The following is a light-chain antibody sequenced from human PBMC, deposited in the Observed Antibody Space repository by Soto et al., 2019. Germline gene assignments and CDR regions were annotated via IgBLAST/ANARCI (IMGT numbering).Light chain of an antibody. CDR1: KSISSW. CDR3: QQYNSFWT. CDR2: DAS. Sequence: DIQMTQSPSTLSASVGDRVTITCRASKSISSWLAWYQQKPGKPPKLLIYDASSLESGVPSRFSGSGSGTEFTLTISSLQPDDFATYYCQQYNSFWTFGQGTKVEIK. J-gene: IGKJ1*01. V-gene: IGKV1-5*01.